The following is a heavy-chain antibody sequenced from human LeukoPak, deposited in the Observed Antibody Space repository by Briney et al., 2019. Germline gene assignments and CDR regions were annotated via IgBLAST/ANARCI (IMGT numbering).Heavy chain of an antibody. V-gene: IGHV3-15*01. CDR1: GFTFSNAW. Sequence: GGSLRLSCAASGFTFSNAWMSWVRQAAGKGVEGVGRIKSKTEGGTTDYAAPVEGRFTISRDDSKNTLYLQMNSLKTEDTAVHYCSTDIPPTYYYGSGSYYPPDYWGQGTLVTVSS. CDR2: IKSKTEGGTT. CDR3: STDIPPTYYYGSGSYYPPDY. J-gene: IGHJ4*02. D-gene: IGHD3-10*01.